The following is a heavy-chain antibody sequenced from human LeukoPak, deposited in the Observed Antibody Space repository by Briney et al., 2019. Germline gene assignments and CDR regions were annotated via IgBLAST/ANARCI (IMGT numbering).Heavy chain of an antibody. V-gene: IGHV3-33*01. J-gene: IGHJ5*02. Sequence: GRSLRLSCAASGFTFSSYGMHWVRQAPGKGLEWVAVIWYDGSNKYYADSVKGRFTISRDSSKNTLYLQMNSLRAEDTAVYYCARDLSAGDGWFDPWGQGTLVTVSS. CDR1: GFTFSSYG. CDR2: IWYDGSNK. D-gene: IGHD7-27*01. CDR3: ARDLSAGDGWFDP.